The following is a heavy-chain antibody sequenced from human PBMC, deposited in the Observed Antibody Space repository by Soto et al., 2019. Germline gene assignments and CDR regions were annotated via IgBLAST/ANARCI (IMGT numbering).Heavy chain of an antibody. J-gene: IGHJ1*01. CDR1: GFTFSRYG. V-gene: IGHV3-23*01. Sequence: EVQLLESGGGLVQPGGSLRLSCAASGFTFSRYGMRWVRQATGKGLEWVSSISGGGGTTYYADSVKGRFTISRDNYEGTLYLQMNSLRAEDTALDYYATRKGGQGARPEIAYWGQGTLVTVSA. D-gene: IGHD6-6*01. CDR2: ISGGGGTT. CDR3: ATRKGGQGARPEIAY.